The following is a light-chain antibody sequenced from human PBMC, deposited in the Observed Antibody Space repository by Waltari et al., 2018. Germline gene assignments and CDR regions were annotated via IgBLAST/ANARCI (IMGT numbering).Light chain of an antibody. CDR1: SSAVGGYNF. CDR2: EVS. V-gene: IGLV2-8*01. CDR3: SSYVANNNPV. J-gene: IGLJ2*01. Sequence: QSALTQPPSASGSPGQSVTISCTGTSSAVGGYNFVSWYPHHPGEAPRLIIYEVSQRPSGVPDRFSGSKSGNSASLTVSGLQAEDEADYYCSSYVANNNPVFGGGTKLTVL.